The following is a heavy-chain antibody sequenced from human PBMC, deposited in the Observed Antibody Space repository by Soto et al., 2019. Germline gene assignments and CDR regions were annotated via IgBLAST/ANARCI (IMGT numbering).Heavy chain of an antibody. V-gene: IGHV3-30-3*01. Sequence: GGSLRLSCAASGFTFSSYAMHWVRQAPGKGLEWVAVISYDGSNKYYADSVKGRFTISRDNSKNTLYLQMNSLRAEDTAVYYCARSDLSYYYDSSGEGGYFDYWGQGTLVTVPQ. CDR2: ISYDGSNK. CDR1: GFTFSSYA. J-gene: IGHJ4*02. CDR3: ARSDLSYYYDSSGEGGYFDY. D-gene: IGHD3-22*01.